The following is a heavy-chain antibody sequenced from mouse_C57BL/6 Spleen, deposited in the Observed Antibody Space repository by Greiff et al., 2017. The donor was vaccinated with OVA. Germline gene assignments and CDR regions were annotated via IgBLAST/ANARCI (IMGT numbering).Heavy chain of an antibody. Sequence: QVQLQQPGAELVMPGASVKLSCKASGYTFTSYWMHWVKQRPGQGLEWIGEIDPSDSYTNYNQKFKGKSTLTVDKSSSTAYMQLSSLTSEDSAVYYCAAGYGSSYWYFDVWGTGTTVTVSS. J-gene: IGHJ1*03. CDR2: IDPSDSYT. D-gene: IGHD1-1*01. CDR1: GYTFTSYW. CDR3: AAGYGSSYWYFDV. V-gene: IGHV1-69*01.